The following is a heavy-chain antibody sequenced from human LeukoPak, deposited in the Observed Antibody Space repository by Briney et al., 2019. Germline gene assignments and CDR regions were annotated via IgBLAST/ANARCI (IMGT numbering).Heavy chain of an antibody. D-gene: IGHD3-22*01. J-gene: IGHJ5*02. Sequence: GASVKVSCKASGGTFSSYAISWVRQAPGQGLEWMGRIIPILGIANYAQKFQGRVTITADKSTSTAYMELSSLRSEDTAVYYCARVNDVTMIVVESLWWFDHWGQGTLVTVSS. V-gene: IGHV1-69*04. CDR3: ARVNDVTMIVVESLWWFDH. CDR1: GGTFSSYA. CDR2: IIPILGIA.